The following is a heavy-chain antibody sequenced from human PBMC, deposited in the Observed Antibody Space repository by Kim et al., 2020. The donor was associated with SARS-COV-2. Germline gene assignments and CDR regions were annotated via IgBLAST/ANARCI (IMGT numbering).Heavy chain of an antibody. J-gene: IGHJ4*02. D-gene: IGHD3-10*01. CDR3: AIDGAYARFDS. V-gene: IGHV3-48*01. Sequence: IHYADSVKGRFTISRDNARNSLFLQMNTLRGEDTAVYYCAIDGAYARFDSWGQGTLVTVSS. CDR2: I.